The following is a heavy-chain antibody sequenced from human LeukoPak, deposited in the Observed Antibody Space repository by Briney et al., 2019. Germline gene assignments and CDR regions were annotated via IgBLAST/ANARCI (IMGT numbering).Heavy chain of an antibody. CDR1: GFTVSSNY. J-gene: IGHJ4*02. CDR3: ARDAPLLPKSFDY. D-gene: IGHD3-22*01. V-gene: IGHV3-66*01. CDR2: IYSGGST. Sequence: GGSLILSCAASGFTVSSNYMSWVRQAPGKGLEWVSVIYSGGSTYYADSVKGRFTISRDNSKNTLYLQMNSLRAEDTAVYYCARDAPLLPKSFDYWGQGTLVTVSS.